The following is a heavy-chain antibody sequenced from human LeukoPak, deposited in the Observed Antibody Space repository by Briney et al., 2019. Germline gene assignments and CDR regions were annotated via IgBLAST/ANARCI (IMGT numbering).Heavy chain of an antibody. CDR3: ARELGTTDRFDP. CDR1: GGTFSSYA. D-gene: IGHD1-26*01. CDR2: VIPIFGTT. Sequence: ASVKVSCKASGGTFSSYAITWVRQAPGHGLEWMGGVIPIFGTTNYAQKFQGRVTVTTDESTSTAYMELSSLRSEDTAVYYCARELGTTDRFDPWGQGTLVTVSS. J-gene: IGHJ5*02. V-gene: IGHV1-69*05.